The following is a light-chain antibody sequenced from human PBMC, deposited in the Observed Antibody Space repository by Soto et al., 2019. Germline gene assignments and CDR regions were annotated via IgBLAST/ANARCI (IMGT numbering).Light chain of an antibody. CDR1: STDFVGYNR. CDR3: SLYTRENAYV. V-gene: IGLV2-18*01. Sequence: QSALTQPPSVSGSPGQSVTISCTGTSTDFVGYNRVSWYQQPPGTAPKLMIYEVSKRPSGVPDRFSGSKSGNTASLTISGLQAADEADYYCSLYTRENAYVFGNRTKVTV. CDR2: EVS. J-gene: IGLJ1*01.